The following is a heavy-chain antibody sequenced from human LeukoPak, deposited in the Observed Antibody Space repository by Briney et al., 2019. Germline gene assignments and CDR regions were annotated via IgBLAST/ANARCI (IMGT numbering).Heavy chain of an antibody. Sequence: SVKVSCKASGGTFSSYAISWVRQAPGQGLEWMGGIIPVFGTANYAQKFQGRVTITADESTSTAYMELSSLRSEDTAVYYCARVHGSGSYYNYFDYWGQGTLVTVSS. CDR1: GGTFSSYA. D-gene: IGHD3-10*01. CDR3: ARVHGSGSYYNYFDY. CDR2: IIPVFGTA. V-gene: IGHV1-69*13. J-gene: IGHJ4*02.